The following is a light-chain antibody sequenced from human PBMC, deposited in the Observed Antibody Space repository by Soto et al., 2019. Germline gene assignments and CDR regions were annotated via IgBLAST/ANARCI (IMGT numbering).Light chain of an antibody. V-gene: IGKV3-20*01. CDR2: GAS. CDR1: QSVSNNY. J-gene: IGKJ1*01. CDR3: QQYGSSGT. Sequence: EFVLTPSPGTLSLSPWARATLSCGASQSVSNNYLAWYQQKPGQAPRLLIYGASNRATGIPDRFSGSGSGTDFTLTISRLEPEDFAVYYCQQYGSSGTFGQGTKVDIK.